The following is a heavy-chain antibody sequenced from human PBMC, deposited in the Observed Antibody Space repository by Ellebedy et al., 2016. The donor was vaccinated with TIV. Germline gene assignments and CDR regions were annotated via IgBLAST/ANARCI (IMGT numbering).Heavy chain of an antibody. D-gene: IGHD3-9*01. CDR2: INQDGSKK. CDR1: GFTFSSSW. Sequence: GGSLRLXCAASGFTFSSSWMSWLRQAPGKGLEWVANINQDGSKKDYVESVKGRFIISRDNAKNSLYLQMNSLRAEDTAVYYCAILERHFEQDLGSRGHYYYYIAAWGKGTTVTVSS. V-gene: IGHV3-7*01. CDR3: AILERHFEQDLGSRGHYYYYIAA. J-gene: IGHJ6*03.